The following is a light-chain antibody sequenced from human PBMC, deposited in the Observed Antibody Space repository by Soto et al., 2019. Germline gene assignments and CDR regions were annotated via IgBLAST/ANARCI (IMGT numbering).Light chain of an antibody. V-gene: IGKV3-20*01. CDR3: QHYYNSWT. Sequence: DIVLTQSPGTLSLSPGERATLSCRASQSISSSYLAWYQQKPGQAPRLLIHGVSTRATGIPDRFSGSGSGTDFTLTISRLEPEDFAVYYCQHYYNSWTFGQGTQVEIK. CDR2: GVS. J-gene: IGKJ1*01. CDR1: QSISSSY.